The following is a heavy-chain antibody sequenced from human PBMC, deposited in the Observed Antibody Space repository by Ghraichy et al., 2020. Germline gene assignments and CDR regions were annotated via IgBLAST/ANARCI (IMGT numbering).Heavy chain of an antibody. CDR2: ISSSSSTI. D-gene: IGHD3-22*01. Sequence: GGSLRLSCAASGFTFSSYSMNWVRQAPGKGLEWVSYISSSSSTIYYADSVKGRFTISRDNAKNSLYLQMNSLRAEDTAVYYCAREPEDRHYYDSSGYYYFDYWGQGTLVTVSS. J-gene: IGHJ4*02. CDR3: AREPEDRHYYDSSGYYYFDY. CDR1: GFTFSSYS. V-gene: IGHV3-48*01.